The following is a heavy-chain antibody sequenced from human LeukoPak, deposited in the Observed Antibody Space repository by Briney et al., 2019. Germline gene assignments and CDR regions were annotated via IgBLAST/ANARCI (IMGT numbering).Heavy chain of an antibody. V-gene: IGHV3-30-3*01. CDR1: GFTFSSYA. CDR2: ISYDGSNK. D-gene: IGHD2-21*02. CDR3: ARDPHIVVVTASSVWWFDP. J-gene: IGHJ5*02. Sequence: GGSLRLSCAASGFTFSSYAMHWVRQAPGKGLEWVAVISYDGSNKYYADSVKGRFTISRDNSKNTLYLQMNSLRAEDTAVYYCARDPHIVVVTASSVWWFDPWGQGALVTVSS.